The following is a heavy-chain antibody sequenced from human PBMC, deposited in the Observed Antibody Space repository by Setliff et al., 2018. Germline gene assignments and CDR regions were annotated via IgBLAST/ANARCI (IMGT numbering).Heavy chain of an antibody. CDR1: GGFTSSFY. CDR2: VDHSGST. V-gene: IGHV4-59*01. CDR3: AKFGPLDLTGDWAFDN. Sequence: PSETLSLTCTISGGFTSSFYWSWIRQAPGKGLEWIGYVDHSGSTNFSPSLKSRGTISVDTSKTQVSLTLTSVTAADTAVYYCAKFGPLDLTGDWAFDNWGQGTLVTVSS. J-gene: IGHJ4*02. D-gene: IGHD7-27*01.